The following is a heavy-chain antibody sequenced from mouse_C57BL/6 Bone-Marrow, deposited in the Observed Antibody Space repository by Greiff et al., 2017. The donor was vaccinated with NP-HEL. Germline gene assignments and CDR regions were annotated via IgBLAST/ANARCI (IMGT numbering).Heavy chain of an antibody. CDR3: AREAQATPLDY. D-gene: IGHD3-2*02. CDR1: GFTFSSYG. Sequence: EVMLVESGGDLVKPGGSLKLSCAASGFTFSSYGMSWVRQTPDKRLEWVATISSGGSYTYYLDSVKGRFTISRDNAKNTLYLQMSSLKSEDTAMYYCAREAQATPLDYWGQGTSVTVSS. J-gene: IGHJ4*01. V-gene: IGHV5-6*01. CDR2: ISSGGSYT.